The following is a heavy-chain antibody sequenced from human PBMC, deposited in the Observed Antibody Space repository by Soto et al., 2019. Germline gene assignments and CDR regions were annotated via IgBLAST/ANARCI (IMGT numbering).Heavy chain of an antibody. J-gene: IGHJ6*02. D-gene: IGHD3-9*01. CDR1: GFTFGDYA. V-gene: IGHV3-49*03. Sequence: GGSLRLSCTASGFTFGDYAMSWFRQAPGKGLEWVGFIRSKAYGGTTEYDASVKGRFTISRDDSKSIAYLQMNSLKTDDIAVYYCTRALYDILTGYYIRQLSYGMDVWGQGTTVTVSS. CDR3: TRALYDILTGYYIRQLSYGMDV. CDR2: IRSKAYGGTT.